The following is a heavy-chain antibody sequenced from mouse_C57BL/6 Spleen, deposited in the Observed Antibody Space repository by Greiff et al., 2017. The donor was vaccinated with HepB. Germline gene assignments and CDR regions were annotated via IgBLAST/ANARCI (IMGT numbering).Heavy chain of an antibody. CDR1: GYSITSGYY. D-gene: IGHD1-1*01. V-gene: IGHV3-6*01. Sequence: DVKLQESGPGLVKPSQSLSLTCSVTGYSITSGYYWNWIRQFPGNKLEWMGYISYDGSNNYNPSLKNRISITRDTSKNQFFLKLNSVTTEDTATYYCARGASYYGSRNLYFDVWGTGTTVTVSS. J-gene: IGHJ1*03. CDR3: ARGASYYGSRNLYFDV. CDR2: ISYDGSN.